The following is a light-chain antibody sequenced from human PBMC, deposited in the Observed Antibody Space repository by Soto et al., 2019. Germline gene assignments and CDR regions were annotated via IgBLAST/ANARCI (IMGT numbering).Light chain of an antibody. Sequence: EIVLTQSPGTLSLSPGERATLSCRASQSVSSSYLAWYQQKPGQAPRLLIYGASSRATGIPDRFSGSGAGTDFTMTFSILEPQDVAVYYCQQYGSSPYTFGRGTKLEIK. CDR3: QQYGSSPYT. J-gene: IGKJ2*01. CDR1: QSVSSSY. V-gene: IGKV3-20*01. CDR2: GAS.